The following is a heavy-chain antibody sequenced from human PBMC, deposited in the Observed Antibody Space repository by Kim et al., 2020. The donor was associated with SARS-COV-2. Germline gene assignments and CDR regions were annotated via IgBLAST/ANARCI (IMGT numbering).Heavy chain of an antibody. V-gene: IGHV3-30*18. J-gene: IGHJ2*01. Sequence: GGSLRLSCAASGFTFSSYGMHWVRQAPGKGLEWVAVISYDGSNKYYADSVKGRFTISRDNSKNTLYLQMNSLRAEDTAVYYCAKDGPIAAALNWYFDLWGRGTLVTVSS. CDR1: GFTFSSYG. CDR3: AKDGPIAAALNWYFDL. D-gene: IGHD6-13*01. CDR2: ISYDGSNK.